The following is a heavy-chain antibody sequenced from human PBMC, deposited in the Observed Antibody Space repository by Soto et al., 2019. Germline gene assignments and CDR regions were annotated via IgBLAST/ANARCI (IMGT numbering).Heavy chain of an antibody. CDR1: GFTLSRYW. Sequence: WSLRLSCASSGFTLSRYWMSWLRQAARQGLEWVANIKQDGSEKYYEDSVKGRFTISRDNAKNSLYLQMNSLRAEDTAVYYCVRKSWVQLWPCHDAFDIWGQGTMVTVAS. CDR2: IKQDGSEK. CDR3: VRKSWVQLWPCHDAFDI. V-gene: IGHV3-7*01. D-gene: IGHD5-18*01. J-gene: IGHJ3*02.